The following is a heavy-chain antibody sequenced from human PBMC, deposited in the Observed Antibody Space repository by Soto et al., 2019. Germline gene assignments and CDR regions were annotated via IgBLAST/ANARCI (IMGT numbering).Heavy chain of an antibody. D-gene: IGHD3-10*01. Sequence: GGSLRLSCAVSGFTFSSYAMSWVRQAPGKGPEWVSAISGSGGSTYYADSVKGRFTISRDNSKNTLYLQMNSLRAEDTAVYYCAKGGWFGELLPFDYWGQGTLVTVSS. CDR2: ISGSGGST. CDR1: GFTFSSYA. J-gene: IGHJ4*02. V-gene: IGHV3-23*01. CDR3: AKGGWFGELLPFDY.